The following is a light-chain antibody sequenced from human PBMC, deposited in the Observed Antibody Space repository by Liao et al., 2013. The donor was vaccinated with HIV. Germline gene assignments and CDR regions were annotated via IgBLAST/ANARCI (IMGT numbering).Light chain of an antibody. V-gene: IGLV3-21*01. CDR2: QDS. CDR1: NIGSKG. J-gene: IGLJ2*01. Sequence: SYVLTQPPSVSVAPGKTARIPCGGNNIGSKGVHWYQQKPGQSPVLVIYQDSDRPSGIPERFSGSNSGNTATLTISRVEAGDEADYYCQVWESSSDHPDVVFGGGTKLTVL. CDR3: QVWESSSDHPDVV.